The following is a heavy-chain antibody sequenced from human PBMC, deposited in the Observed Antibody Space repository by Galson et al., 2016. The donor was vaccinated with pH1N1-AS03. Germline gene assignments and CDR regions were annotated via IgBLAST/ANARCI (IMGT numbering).Heavy chain of an antibody. CDR1: SGSISSSSYY. CDR2: IYYLGYT. V-gene: IGHV4-39*07. CDR3: ARHSGVTTTVTNAFDI. Sequence: ETLSLTCTVSSGSISSSSYYWGWIRQPPGKGLEWIASIYYLGYTYDNPSLKSRVTMSVDTSKNQFSLRLSSVTAADTAVYYCARHSGVTTTVTNAFDIWGRGTMVTVSS. D-gene: IGHD4-17*01. J-gene: IGHJ3*02.